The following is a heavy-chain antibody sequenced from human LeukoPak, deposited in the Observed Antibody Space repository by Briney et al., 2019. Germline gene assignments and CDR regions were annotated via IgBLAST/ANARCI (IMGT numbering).Heavy chain of an antibody. J-gene: IGHJ4*02. CDR2: ISTNTGNP. Sequence: ASVKVSCKASGYTFTSYSVNWVRQAPGQGLEWMGWISTNTGNPTYAQGFTGRFVFSLDTSVNTAYLQISSLKPEDTAVYFCARGGPFDYWGQGSLVTVSS. CDR3: ARGGPFDY. V-gene: IGHV7-4-1*02. CDR1: GYTFTSYS.